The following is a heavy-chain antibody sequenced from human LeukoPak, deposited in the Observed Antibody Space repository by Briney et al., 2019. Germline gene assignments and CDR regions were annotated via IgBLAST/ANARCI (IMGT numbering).Heavy chain of an antibody. Sequence: KPSETLSLTCTVSGASITDNYWSWIRLSPGKGLEWIGFISYTGRTSYNPSLKGRVTMSVDTSRSQFSLKLNAVTAADTAVYYCARDGYSYGYMYFDYWGQGTLVTVSS. CDR3: ARDGYSYGYMYFDY. V-gene: IGHV4-59*12. D-gene: IGHD5-18*01. CDR1: GASITDNY. CDR2: ISYTGRT. J-gene: IGHJ4*02.